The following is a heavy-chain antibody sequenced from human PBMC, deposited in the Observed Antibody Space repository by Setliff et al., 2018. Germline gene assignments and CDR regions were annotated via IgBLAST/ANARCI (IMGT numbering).Heavy chain of an antibody. CDR3: ARHLGYCSSISCTHSFDI. CDR1: GGSISGYY. V-gene: IGHV4-59*01. D-gene: IGHD2-2*01. J-gene: IGHJ3*02. Sequence: SETLSLTCTVSGGSISGYYWSWIRQPPGKGLEWIGYIYYSGSTNYNPSLKSRVTISVDTPKNQFYLHLNSLTAADTAVYYCARHLGYCSSISCTHSFDIWGQGTMVTVSS. CDR2: IYYSGST.